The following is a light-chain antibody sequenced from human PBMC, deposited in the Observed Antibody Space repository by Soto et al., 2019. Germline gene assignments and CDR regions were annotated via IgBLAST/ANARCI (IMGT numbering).Light chain of an antibody. CDR1: QNVGRN. J-gene: IGKJ2*01. CDR3: QQYNNWPPKST. V-gene: IGKV3-15*01. CDR2: GTS. Sequence: EIVMTQSPDTLSVSPGERATLSCRASQNVGRNVAWYQQRPGQAPRLLIHGTSTRAADIPARFSGSVSGTEFTHTINSLQPEDFEIYDCQQYNNWPPKSTFGQGTKLEMK.